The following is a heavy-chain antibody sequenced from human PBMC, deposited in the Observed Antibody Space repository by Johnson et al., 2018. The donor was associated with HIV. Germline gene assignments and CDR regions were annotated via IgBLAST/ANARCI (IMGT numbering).Heavy chain of an antibody. Sequence: GSLRLSCAASGFTFSSYAMSWVRQAPGKGLEWVSAISGSGGGTYYADSVKGRFTISRDNSKNTLNLQMNSLRPEDTAGYYCAKGMGLSIGELSDAFDIWGQGTMVTVSS. CDR2: ISGSGGGT. J-gene: IGHJ3*02. CDR3: AKGMGLSIGELSDAFDI. D-gene: IGHD3-10*01. V-gene: IGHV3-23*01. CDR1: GFTFSSYA.